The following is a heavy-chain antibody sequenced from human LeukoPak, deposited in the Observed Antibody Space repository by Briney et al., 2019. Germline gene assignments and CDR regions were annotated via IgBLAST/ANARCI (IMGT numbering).Heavy chain of an antibody. V-gene: IGHV3-21*01. CDR3: ARDLGSGWYGGDFDY. Sequence: GGSLRLSCAASGVTLSSYSMNWVRQAPGKGLEWVPSISSSSSYIYYADSVKGRFTISRDNAKNSLYLQMNSLRAEDTAVYYCARDLGSGWYGGDFDYWGQGTLVTVSS. CDR2: ISSSSSYI. CDR1: GVTLSSYS. D-gene: IGHD6-19*01. J-gene: IGHJ4*02.